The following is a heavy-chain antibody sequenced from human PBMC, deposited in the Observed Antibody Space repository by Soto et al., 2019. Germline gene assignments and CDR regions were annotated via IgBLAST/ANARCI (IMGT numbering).Heavy chain of an antibody. Sequence: QVQLVQSGAEVKKPGASVKVSCKVSGHTLSDFSMHWVRQAPGRGLEWMGGFDPEDGGPIYAQNFQRSVTMTEDSSTDTAYMELSSLGSEDTAMYYCATDLLTAVAGEEGYWGQGTLVTVSS. CDR2: FDPEDGGP. CDR3: ATDLLTAVAGEEGY. CDR1: GHTLSDFS. V-gene: IGHV1-24*01. D-gene: IGHD6-19*01. J-gene: IGHJ4*02.